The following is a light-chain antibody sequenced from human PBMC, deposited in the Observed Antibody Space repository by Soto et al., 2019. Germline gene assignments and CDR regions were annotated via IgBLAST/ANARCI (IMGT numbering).Light chain of an antibody. CDR2: DAS. V-gene: IGKV1-5*01. CDR1: QDISTL. J-gene: IGKJ1*01. Sequence: DIQMTQSPSSVSASIGDTVTITCRASQDISTLLAWYQQKPGKAPKLLIYDASALPRGVPSRFSGSGSGTKFTLTIASLQPDDFATYYCQQYETFSGTFGPGTKVEI. CDR3: QQYETFSGT.